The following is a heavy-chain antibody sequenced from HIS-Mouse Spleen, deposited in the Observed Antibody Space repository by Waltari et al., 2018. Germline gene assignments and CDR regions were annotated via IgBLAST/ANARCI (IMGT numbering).Heavy chain of an antibody. CDR1: EFTFSSYA. Sequence: QVQLVESGGGVVQPGRSLRLSCAASEFTFSSYAMHWVRQAPGKGLEWVAVISYDGSNKYYADSVKGRFTISRDNSKNTLYLQMNSLRAEDTAVYYCARDHSGWYFDYWGQGTLVTVSS. V-gene: IGHV3-30-3*01. D-gene: IGHD6-19*01. CDR2: ISYDGSNK. CDR3: ARDHSGWYFDY. J-gene: IGHJ4*02.